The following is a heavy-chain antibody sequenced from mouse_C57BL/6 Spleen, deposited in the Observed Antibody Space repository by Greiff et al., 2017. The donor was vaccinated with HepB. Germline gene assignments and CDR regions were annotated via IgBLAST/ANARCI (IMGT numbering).Heavy chain of an antibody. V-gene: IGHV5-16*01. J-gene: IGHJ4*01. Sequence: EVQLVESEGGLVQPGRSMKLSCTASGFTFSDYYMAWVRQVPEKGLEWVANINYDGSSTYYLDSLKSRFIISRDNAKNILYLQMSSLKSEDTATYYCARGPYYPHYYAMDYWGQGTSVTVSS. CDR1: GFTFSDYY. CDR3: ARGPYYPHYYAMDY. D-gene: IGHD1-1*01. CDR2: INYDGSST.